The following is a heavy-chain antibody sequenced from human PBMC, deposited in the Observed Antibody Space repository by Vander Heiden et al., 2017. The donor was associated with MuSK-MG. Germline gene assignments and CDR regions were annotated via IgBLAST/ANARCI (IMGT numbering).Heavy chain of an antibody. CDR2: IKEDGSEK. D-gene: IGHD2-21*01. J-gene: IGHJ3*02. CDR3: TKDGDANARVAFDI. V-gene: IGHV3-7*01. CDR1: GSTFGRFW. Sequence: EVQLVESGGGLVQPGGSLSLSCAPSGSTFGRFWMSWVRQAPGKGLEWVAIIKEDGSEKYYVDSVKGRFTISRDNGKNSLYLQMNSLTAEDTAVYYCTKDGDANARVAFDIWGQGTKVTVSS.